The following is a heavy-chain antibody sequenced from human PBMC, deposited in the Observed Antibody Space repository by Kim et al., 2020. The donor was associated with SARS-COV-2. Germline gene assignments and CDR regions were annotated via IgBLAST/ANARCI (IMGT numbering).Heavy chain of an antibody. Sequence: DSVRGRLTISSDNSKNMLYLQMNSPGPEDTAVYYCAKDRRAHHYFYGMDVWGQGTTVTVSS. V-gene: IGHV3-30*02. CDR3: AKDRRAHHYFYGMDV. J-gene: IGHJ6*02.